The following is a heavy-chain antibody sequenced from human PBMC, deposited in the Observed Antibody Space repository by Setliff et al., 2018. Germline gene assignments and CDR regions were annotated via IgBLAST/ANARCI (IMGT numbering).Heavy chain of an antibody. CDR2: LNPNISAT. Sequence: GASVKVSCKASGYTFINYDINWVRQATGQGLEWMGWLNPNISATFYAPKFQGRVTMTRDTSTSTFYMELSSLRSEDTAVYYCARERGDIVTTTSYYYYLDVWGKGTTVTVSS. V-gene: IGHV1-8*01. CDR1: GYTFINYD. CDR3: ARERGDIVTTTSYYYYLDV. D-gene: IGHD5-12*01. J-gene: IGHJ6*03.